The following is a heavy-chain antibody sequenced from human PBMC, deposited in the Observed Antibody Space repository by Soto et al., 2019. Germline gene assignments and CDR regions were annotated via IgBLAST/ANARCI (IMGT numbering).Heavy chain of an antibody. CDR2: INAGNGNT. D-gene: IGHD4-17*01. CDR1: GYTFTSYA. CDR3: ARDWEDYGDSYYYYGMDV. J-gene: IGHJ6*02. V-gene: IGHV1-3*01. Sequence: ASVKVSCKASGYTFTSYAMHWVRQAPGQRLEWMGWINAGNGNTKYSQKFQGRVTITRDTFASTAYMELSSLRSEDTAVYYCARDWEDYGDSYYYYGMDVWGQGTTVTVYS.